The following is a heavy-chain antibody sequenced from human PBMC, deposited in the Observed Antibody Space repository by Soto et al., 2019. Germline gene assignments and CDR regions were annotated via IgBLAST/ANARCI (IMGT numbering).Heavy chain of an antibody. J-gene: IGHJ6*03. Sequence: PRLSCAASGFTFSSYWMSWVRQAPGKGLEWVANIKQDGSEKYYVDSVKGRFTISRDNAKNSPYLQMNSLRAEDTAVYYCARGTGVPAANYMAVWGKGTTVTVSS. CDR1: GFTFSSYW. D-gene: IGHD2-2*01. CDR2: IKQDGSEK. V-gene: IGHV3-7*01. CDR3: ARGTGVPAANYMAV.